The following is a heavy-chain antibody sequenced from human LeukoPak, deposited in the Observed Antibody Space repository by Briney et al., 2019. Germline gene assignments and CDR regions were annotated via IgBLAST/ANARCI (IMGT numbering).Heavy chain of an antibody. J-gene: IGHJ6*02. D-gene: IGHD1-7*01. CDR3: ARLYRNYVTYGMDV. CDR2: INHSGST. Sequence: SETLSLTCAVYGGSFSGYYWSWIRQPPGKGLEWIGEINHSGSTNYNPSLKSRVTISVDTSKNQFSLKLSSVTAADTAVYYCARLYRNYVTYGMDVWGQGTTVTVSS. CDR1: GGSFSGYY. V-gene: IGHV4-34*01.